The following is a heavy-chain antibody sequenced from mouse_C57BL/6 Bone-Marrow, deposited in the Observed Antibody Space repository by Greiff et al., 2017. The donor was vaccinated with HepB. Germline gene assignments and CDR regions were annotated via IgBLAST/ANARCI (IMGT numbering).Heavy chain of an antibody. Sequence: VQLQQSGTVLARPGASVKMSCKTSSYTFTSYWMHWVKQRPGQGLEWIGAIYPGNSDTSYNQKFKGKAKLTAVTSASTAYMELSSLTNEDSAVYYCTRRITTVVRYFDYWGQGTTLTVSS. CDR3: TRRITTVVRYFDY. J-gene: IGHJ2*01. V-gene: IGHV1-5*01. CDR1: SYTFTSYW. D-gene: IGHD1-1*01. CDR2: IYPGNSDT.